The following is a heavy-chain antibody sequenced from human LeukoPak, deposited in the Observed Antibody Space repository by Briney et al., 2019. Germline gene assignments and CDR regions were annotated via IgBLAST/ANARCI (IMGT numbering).Heavy chain of an antibody. V-gene: IGHV1-69-2*01. D-gene: IGHD2-15*01. Sequence: GASVKVSCKASGYTFTDYYMHWVQQAPGKGLEWMGRVDPEDGETIYAEKFQGRVTITADTSTDTAYMELSSLRSEDTAVYYCATDLSTSLKDGGSDIWGQGTMVTVSS. CDR3: ATDLSTSLKDGGSDI. CDR2: VDPEDGET. CDR1: GYTFTDYY. J-gene: IGHJ3*02.